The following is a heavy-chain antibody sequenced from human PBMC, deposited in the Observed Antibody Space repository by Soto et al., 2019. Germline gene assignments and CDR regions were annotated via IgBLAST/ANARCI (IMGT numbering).Heavy chain of an antibody. Sequence: SETLSLTCTVSGGSISSSSYYWGWIRQPPGKGLEWIGSIYYSGSTYYNPSLKSRVTISVDTSKNQFSLKLSSVTAADTAVYYCATPGITIFGDIDYFDYWGQGTLVTVSS. CDR3: ATPGITIFGDIDYFDY. CDR2: IYYSGST. CDR1: GGSISSSSYY. D-gene: IGHD3-3*01. V-gene: IGHV4-39*01. J-gene: IGHJ4*02.